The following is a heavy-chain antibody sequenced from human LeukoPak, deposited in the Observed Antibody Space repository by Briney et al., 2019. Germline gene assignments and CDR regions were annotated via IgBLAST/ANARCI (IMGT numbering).Heavy chain of an antibody. CDR2: IYTSGST. CDR1: GGSISSGSYY. CDR3: ARVTDYSNYDRYYYYYMDV. D-gene: IGHD4-11*01. Sequence: SETLSLTCTVSGGSISSGSYYWSWIRQPAGKGLEWIGRIYTSGSTNYNPSLKSRVTISVDTSKSQFSLKLSSVTAADTAVYYCARVTDYSNYDRYYYYYMDVWGKGTTVTVSS. J-gene: IGHJ6*03. V-gene: IGHV4-61*02.